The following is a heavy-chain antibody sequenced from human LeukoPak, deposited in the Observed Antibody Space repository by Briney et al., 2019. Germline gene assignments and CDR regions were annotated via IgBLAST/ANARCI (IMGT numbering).Heavy chain of an antibody. J-gene: IGHJ6*04. CDR2: VNAGNGNT. CDR3: ARHSGMYAYGMDV. CDR1: GYTFTSYA. D-gene: IGHD2-8*01. V-gene: IGHV1-3*01. Sequence: GASVKVSCKASGYTFTSYAMHWVRQAPGQRLEWKGWVNAGNGNTKYSQKFQGRVTITRDTSASTAYMELSSLRSEDTAVYYCARHSGMYAYGMDVWGKGTTVTVSS.